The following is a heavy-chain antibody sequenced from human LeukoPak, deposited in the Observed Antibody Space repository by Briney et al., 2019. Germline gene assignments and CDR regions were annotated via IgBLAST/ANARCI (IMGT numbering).Heavy chain of an antibody. CDR3: ARDLGAITGITDY. V-gene: IGHV3-21*01. D-gene: IGHD1-20*01. CDR2: ISSSSYI. J-gene: IGHJ4*02. CDR1: GFTFSSYS. Sequence: MSGGSLRLSCAASGFTFSSYSMNWVRQAPGKGLEWVSSISSSSYIYYADSVKGRFTISRDDAKNSLYLQMNSLRAEDTAVYYCARDLGAITGITDYWGQGTLVTVSS.